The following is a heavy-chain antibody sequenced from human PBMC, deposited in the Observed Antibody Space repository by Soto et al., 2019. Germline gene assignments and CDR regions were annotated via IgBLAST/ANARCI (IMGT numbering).Heavy chain of an antibody. Sequence: EVQLLESGGDLVQSGGSLRLSCAASGFSFSNYAMSWVRQAPGRGLEWVATISGGGANTQYAESVKGRFTISRDNSKNTLHLQTNTLRADDTALYYCAKERYCSATSCYGGFDVWGQGTVVTVSS. CDR1: GFSFSNYA. J-gene: IGHJ3*01. CDR3: AKERYCSATSCYGGFDV. V-gene: IGHV3-23*01. CDR2: ISGGGANT. D-gene: IGHD2-2*01.